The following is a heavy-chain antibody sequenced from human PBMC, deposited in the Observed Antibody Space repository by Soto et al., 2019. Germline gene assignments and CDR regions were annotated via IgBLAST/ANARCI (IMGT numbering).Heavy chain of an antibody. CDR1: GFTVSGKKY. CDR2: LYDVDGT. J-gene: IGHJ3*02. D-gene: IGHD5-12*01. CDR3: ATWHLRENAYGI. Sequence: WGSLRLSCAASGFTVSGKKYLAWVRQSPGKGLEWVSALYDVDGTSYADSVKGRFTTSGDSSRTIGYLQMNSLRPDDPAVYYCATWHLRENAYGIWGQGTAVTVS. V-gene: IGHV3-53*01.